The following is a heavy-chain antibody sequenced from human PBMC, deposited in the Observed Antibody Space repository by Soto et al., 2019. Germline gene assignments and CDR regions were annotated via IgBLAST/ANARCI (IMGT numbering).Heavy chain of an antibody. CDR3: AKGNTSGWYFFDY. CDR1: GFTFINCA. CDR2: ISGTGRST. J-gene: IGHJ4*02. V-gene: IGHV3-23*01. Sequence: EVQLWESGGGLVQPGGSLRLPCEASGFTFINCAMSWVSQAPGKGLEWVSGISGTGRSTFYADSVEGRFTISRDNSKNTVYLQMNSLRAEDTAGYYCAKGNTSGWYFFDYWGQGTLVTVSS. D-gene: IGHD6-19*01.